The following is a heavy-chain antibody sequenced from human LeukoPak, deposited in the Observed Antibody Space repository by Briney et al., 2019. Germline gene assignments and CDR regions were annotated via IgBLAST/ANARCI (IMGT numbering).Heavy chain of an antibody. J-gene: IGHJ4*02. Sequence: SPQSRSLAWPLAGGSTTSYCCSWIRQPAGKVLGWVGYTYYSGSTNYNPSLESRGTISVDTSKNQFSLKLSSVTAADTAVYYCAREIPGIVGATYFDYWGQGTLVTVSS. CDR3: AREIPGIVGATYFDY. D-gene: IGHD1-26*01. V-gene: IGHV4-59*01. CDR2: TYYSGST. CDR1: GGSTTSYC.